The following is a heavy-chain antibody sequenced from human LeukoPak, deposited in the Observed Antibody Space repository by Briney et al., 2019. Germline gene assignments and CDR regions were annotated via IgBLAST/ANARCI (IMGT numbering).Heavy chain of an antibody. J-gene: IGHJ4*02. V-gene: IGHV4-4*02. CDR1: GGSISSSNW. CDR3: ARTYYDVLTGYYSGGGPFDY. D-gene: IGHD3-9*01. Sequence: SGTLSLTCAVSGGSISSSNWWSWVRQPPGKGLEWIGEIYHSGSTNYNPSLKSRVTISVDKSKNQFSLKLSSVTAADTAVYYCARTYYDVLTGYYSGGGPFDYWGQGTLVTVSS. CDR2: IYHSGST.